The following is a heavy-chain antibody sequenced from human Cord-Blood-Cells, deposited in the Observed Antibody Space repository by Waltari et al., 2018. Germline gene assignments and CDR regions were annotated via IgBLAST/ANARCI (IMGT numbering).Heavy chain of an antibody. CDR2: ISYDGSNK. J-gene: IGHJ5*02. V-gene: IGHV3-30*18. CDR3: AKDEAALGNWFDP. Sequence: QVQLVESGGGVVQSGRCLRLSCAASGFTFSSYGMPWVAVAPGKGLEWDAVISYDGSNKYYADSVKGRFTISRDNSKNTLYLQMNSLRAEDTAVYYCAKDEAALGNWFDPWGQGTLVTVSS. CDR1: GFTFSSYG. D-gene: IGHD3-16*01.